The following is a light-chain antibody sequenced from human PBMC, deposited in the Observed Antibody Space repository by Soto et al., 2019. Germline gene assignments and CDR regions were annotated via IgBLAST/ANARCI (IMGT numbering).Light chain of an antibody. V-gene: IGLV4-69*01. CDR3: QTWGTGGDVV. J-gene: IGLJ2*01. CDR1: SGHSTYA. Sequence: QPVLTQSPSASASLGASVKLTCTLSSGHSTYAIAWHQQQPERGPRYLMKLNSDGRHSKGDGIPDRFSGTSSGAERHLTISSLHAEDAADYDCQTWGTGGDVVFGGGTKLTVL. CDR2: LNSDGRH.